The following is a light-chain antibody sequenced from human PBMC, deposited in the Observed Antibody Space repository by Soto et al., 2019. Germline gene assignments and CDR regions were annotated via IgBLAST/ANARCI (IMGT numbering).Light chain of an antibody. CDR3: QQLNSYPLT. V-gene: IGKV1-9*01. Sequence: IQLTQSPSSLSASVGDRVTITCRASQGISSYLTSYQQKPGKAPKLLIYAPSTLQSGVPSRFSGSGSGTAFSLTFGTLQPKDFESYYCQQLNSYPLTFGGGTKVDIK. CDR1: QGISSY. J-gene: IGKJ4*01. CDR2: APS.